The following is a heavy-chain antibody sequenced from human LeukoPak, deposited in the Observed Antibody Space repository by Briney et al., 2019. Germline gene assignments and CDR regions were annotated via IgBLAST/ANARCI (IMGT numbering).Heavy chain of an antibody. Sequence: GESLKISFKGSGYRFTSYWIGWVRPKPGKGRGWMGIIYRGDSDTRYSPSFQGQVTISADKSISTAYLQWSSLKASDTAMYYCARLTRSDYGGKGARGLQSWYFDLWGRGTLVTVSS. V-gene: IGHV5-51*01. CDR1: GYRFTSYW. CDR3: ARLTRSDYGGKGARGLQSWYFDL. J-gene: IGHJ2*01. CDR2: IYRGDSDT. D-gene: IGHD4-23*01.